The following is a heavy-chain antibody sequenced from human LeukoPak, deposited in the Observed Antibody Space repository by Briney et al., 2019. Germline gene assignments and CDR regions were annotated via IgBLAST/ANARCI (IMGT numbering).Heavy chain of an antibody. CDR3: ARGRTGGNKIDY. J-gene: IGHJ4*02. V-gene: IGHV4-34*01. Sequence: PSETLSLTCAVYGGSFSGYYWSWIRQPPGKELEWIGEINHSGSTNYNPSLKSRVTISVDTSKNQFSLKLSSVTAADTAVYYCARGRTGGNKIDYWGQGTLVTVSS. CDR2: INHSGST. CDR1: GGSFSGYY. D-gene: IGHD4-23*01.